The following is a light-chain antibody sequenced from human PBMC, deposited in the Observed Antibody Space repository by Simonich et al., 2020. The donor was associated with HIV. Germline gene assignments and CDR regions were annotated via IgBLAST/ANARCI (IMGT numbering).Light chain of an antibody. J-gene: IGKJ2*01. CDR2: DAS. Sequence: EIVLTQSPATLSLSPGERATLSCRASQSVSSYLAWYQQKPGQAPRLLIYDASNRATGIPARFSGSGSGTDFTLTISSLEPEDFTLYYCQQYGSSPYTFGQGTKLEIK. V-gene: IGKV3-11*01. CDR1: QSVSSY. CDR3: QQYGSSPYT.